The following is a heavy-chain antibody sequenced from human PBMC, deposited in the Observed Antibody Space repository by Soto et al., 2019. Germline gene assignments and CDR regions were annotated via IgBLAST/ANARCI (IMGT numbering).Heavy chain of an antibody. D-gene: IGHD3-9*01. CDR3: ARDYDMLTGYYAHYYGMDV. J-gene: IGHJ6*02. Sequence: PLSVTWIHACGCISRGDSYRSWFRQPPGKCREWIGYIYYSGSTYYNPYLKSRVTISVDTSKNQFSLKLSSVTAEDTAVYYCARDYDMLTGYYAHYYGMDVWGQGTTVTGSS. CDR1: CGCISRGDSY. V-gene: IGHV4-30-4*01. CDR2: IYYSGST.